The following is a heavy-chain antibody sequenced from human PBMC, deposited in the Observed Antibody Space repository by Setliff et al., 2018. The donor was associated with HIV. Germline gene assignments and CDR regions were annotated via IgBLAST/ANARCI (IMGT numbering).Heavy chain of an antibody. CDR2: IYYSGST. J-gene: IGHJ4*02. V-gene: IGHV4-59*11. CDR1: GGAISRHF. Sequence: SETLSLTCTVSGGAISRHFWSWTRQPPGKGLEWIGSIYYSGSTNYNPSLKSRVTISVVTSKNQFSLKLSSVTAADTAVYYCARGTLYYDYVWGTPFPFDYWGQGTLVTVSS. D-gene: IGHD3-16*01. CDR3: ARGTLYYDYVWGTPFPFDY.